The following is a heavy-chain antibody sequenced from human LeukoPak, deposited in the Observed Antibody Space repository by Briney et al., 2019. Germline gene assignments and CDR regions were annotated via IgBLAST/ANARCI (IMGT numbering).Heavy chain of an antibody. Sequence: SETLSLTCAVYGGPFSGYYWSWIRQPPGKGLEWIGEINHSGSTNYNPSLKSRVTISVDTSKNQFSLKLSSVTAADTAVYYCARAYPGYCSSTSCYRAEFDPWGQGTLVTVSS. D-gene: IGHD2-2*01. V-gene: IGHV4-34*01. CDR1: GGPFSGYY. CDR2: INHSGST. J-gene: IGHJ5*02. CDR3: ARAYPGYCSSTSCYRAEFDP.